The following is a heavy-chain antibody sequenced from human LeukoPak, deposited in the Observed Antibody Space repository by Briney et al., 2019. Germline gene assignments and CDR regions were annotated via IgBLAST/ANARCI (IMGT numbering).Heavy chain of an antibody. CDR3: ARNLWGRGYSYGYLFDY. V-gene: IGHV4-39*07. Sequence: SETLSLTCTVSGGSISSSSYYWGWIRQPPGKGLEWIGSIYYSGSTYYNPSLKSRVTISVDTSKNQFSLKLSSVTAADTAVYYCARNLWGRGYSYGYLFDYWGQGTLVTVSS. CDR1: GGSISSSSYY. J-gene: IGHJ4*02. CDR2: IYYSGST. D-gene: IGHD5-18*01.